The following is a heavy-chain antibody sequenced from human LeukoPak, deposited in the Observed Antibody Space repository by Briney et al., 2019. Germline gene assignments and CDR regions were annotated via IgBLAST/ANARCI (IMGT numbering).Heavy chain of an antibody. J-gene: IGHJ5*02. D-gene: IGHD2/OR15-2a*01. CDR2: IYYSGST. Sequence: PSGTLSLTCTVSGGSISSGGYYWSWIRQHPGKGLEWIGYIYYSGSTYYNPSLKSRVTISVDTSKNQFSLKLSSVTAADTAVYYCARDKNFFSNWFDPWGQGTLVTVSS. CDR3: ARDKNFFSNWFDP. CDR1: GGSISSGGYY. V-gene: IGHV4-31*03.